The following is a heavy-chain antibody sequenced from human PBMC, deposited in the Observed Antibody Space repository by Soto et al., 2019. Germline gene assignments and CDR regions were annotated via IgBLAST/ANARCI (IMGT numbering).Heavy chain of an antibody. V-gene: IGHV1-2*02. CDR2: INPNTGGS. CDR3: ARDLIVDGHDNYGMDV. J-gene: IGHJ6*02. CDR1: GYTFSGHY. Sequence: GPSVKVSCKASGYTFSGHYIHWVRQAPGQGLEWMAWINPNTGGSNYAEKFKGRITMTRDTSIFTTHMRLNRLTSADTAVYYCARDLIVDGHDNYGMDVWGQGTTVTVSS. D-gene: IGHD1-26*01.